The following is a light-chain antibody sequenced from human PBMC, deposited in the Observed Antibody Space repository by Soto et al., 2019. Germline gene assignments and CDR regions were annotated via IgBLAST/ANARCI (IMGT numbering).Light chain of an antibody. V-gene: IGKV3-20*01. CDR2: GAS. Sequence: EIVLTQSPGTLSLSPGERATLSCRASQIVISSYLAWYQQKPGQAPSLLIYGASSRATGIPDRFSGSGSVTDVTLTISRLEPEDVAVYYCQQYGSSTWTFGQGTRWIT. CDR1: QIVISSY. CDR3: QQYGSSTWT. J-gene: IGKJ1*01.